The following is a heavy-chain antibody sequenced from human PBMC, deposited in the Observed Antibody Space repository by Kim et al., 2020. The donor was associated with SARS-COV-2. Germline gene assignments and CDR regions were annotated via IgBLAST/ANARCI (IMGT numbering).Heavy chain of an antibody. CDR1: GGTFSSYA. J-gene: IGHJ4*02. CDR3: ARSTTVTTPGPYNY. Sequence: SVKVSCKASGGTFSSYAISWVRQAPGQGLEWMGGIIPIFGTANYAQKFQGRVTITADESTSTAYMELSSLRSEDTAVYYCARSTTVTTPGPYNYWGQGTLVTVSS. CDR2: IIPIFGTA. D-gene: IGHD4-17*01. V-gene: IGHV1-69*13.